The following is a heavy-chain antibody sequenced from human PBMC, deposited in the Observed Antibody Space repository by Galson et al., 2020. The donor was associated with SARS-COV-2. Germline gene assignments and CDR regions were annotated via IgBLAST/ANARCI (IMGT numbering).Heavy chain of an antibody. CDR3: ARNGRDCSGGICYGAEYFQH. J-gene: IGHJ1*01. V-gene: IGHV3-11*06. CDR1: GYSFSDYY. D-gene: IGHD2-15*01. Sequence: GESLKIHCAASGYSFSDYYLSWIRQAPGKGLEWVSYISSSGSYTNYADSVKGRFTISRDNAKKSQYLQMNSQRAEDTAVYYCARNGRDCSGGICYGAEYFQHWGQGTLVTVSS. CDR2: ISSSGSYT.